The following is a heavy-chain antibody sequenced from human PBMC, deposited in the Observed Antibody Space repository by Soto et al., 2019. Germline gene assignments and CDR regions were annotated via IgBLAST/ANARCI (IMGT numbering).Heavy chain of an antibody. J-gene: IGHJ4*02. V-gene: IGHV4-30-2*01. CDR1: GGSISSGGYS. CDR3: AAGGGLPRYY. Sequence: QLQLQESGSGLVKPSQTLSLTCAVSGGSISSGGYSWSWIRQPPGKGLEWIGYIYHSGSTYYNPYHNTRVTISVTRSKNQFSLQLSSVPAADTAVYYCAAGGGLPRYYWGQGTLVTVSS. CDR2: IYHSGST. D-gene: IGHD5-12*01.